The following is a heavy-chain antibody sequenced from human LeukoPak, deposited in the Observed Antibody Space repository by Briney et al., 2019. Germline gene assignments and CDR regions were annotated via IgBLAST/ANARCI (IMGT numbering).Heavy chain of an antibody. J-gene: IGHJ4*02. Sequence: SETLSLTCAVYGGSFSGYYWSWIRQPPGKGLEWIGEINHSGSTNYNPSLKSRVTISVDTSKNQFSLKLSSVTAADTAVYYCARWAVAGSFDYWGQGTLVTVSS. V-gene: IGHV4-34*01. CDR3: ARWAVAGSFDY. CDR2: INHSGST. CDR1: GGSFSGYY. D-gene: IGHD6-19*01.